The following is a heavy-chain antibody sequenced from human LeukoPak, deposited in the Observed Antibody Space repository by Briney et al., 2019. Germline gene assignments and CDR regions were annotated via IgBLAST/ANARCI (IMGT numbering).Heavy chain of an antibody. D-gene: IGHD5-12*01. J-gene: IGHJ4*02. V-gene: IGHV3-23*01. CDR2: ISGSGGST. CDR3: AKDSGYSGYDWGDY. Sequence: GGSLRLSCAASGFTFSSYSMNWVRQAPGKGLEWVSAISGSGGSTYYADSVKGRFTISRDNSKNTLYLQMNSLRAEDTAVYYCAKDSGYSGYDWGDYWGQGTLVTVSS. CDR1: GFTFSSYS.